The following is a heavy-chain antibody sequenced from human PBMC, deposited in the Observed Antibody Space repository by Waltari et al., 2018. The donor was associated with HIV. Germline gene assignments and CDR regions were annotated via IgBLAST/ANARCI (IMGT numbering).Heavy chain of an antibody. CDR1: GFTFSRYF. CDR2: INPSGGNT. CDR3: VRAQRSKDFDY. D-gene: IGHD3-10*01. Sequence: QVQLVQSGAEVKNPGASVKLSCRTSGFTFSRYFMHWVRQAPGQGLEWMGIINPSGGNTAYAQKFQGRVTMTRDTSTSTVYMEVSSLSSDDTAVYYCVRAQRSKDFDYWGQGTLVTVSS. V-gene: IGHV1-46*01. J-gene: IGHJ4*02.